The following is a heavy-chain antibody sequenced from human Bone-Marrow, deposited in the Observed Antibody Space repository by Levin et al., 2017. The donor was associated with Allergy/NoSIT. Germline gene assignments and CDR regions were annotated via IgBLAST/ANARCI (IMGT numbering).Heavy chain of an antibody. CDR1: GFTFSSYA. Sequence: GGSLRLSCAASGFTFSSYAMHWVRQAPGKGLEWVAVISYDGSNKYYADSVKGRFTISRDNSKNTLYLQMNSLRAEDTAVYYCARVRGSGSYWYYFDYWGQGTLVTVSS. V-gene: IGHV3-30*04. CDR3: ARVRGSGSYWYYFDY. J-gene: IGHJ4*02. CDR2: ISYDGSNK. D-gene: IGHD3-10*01.